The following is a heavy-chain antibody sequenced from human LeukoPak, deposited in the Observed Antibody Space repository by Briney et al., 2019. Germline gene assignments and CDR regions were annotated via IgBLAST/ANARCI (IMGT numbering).Heavy chain of an antibody. D-gene: IGHD3-10*01. V-gene: IGHV3-7*01. CDR2: INQVGSAK. CDR1: GFTFSSYW. J-gene: IGHJ4*02. CDR3: AKVAESGRRYYGSGSQSDY. Sequence: GGSLRLSCAATGFTFSSYWMSWVRQVPGKGLEWVANINQVGSAKYYVDSVKGRFTISRDNAKNSLYLQMNSLRAEDTAVYYCAKVAESGRRYYGSGSQSDYWGQGTLVTVSS.